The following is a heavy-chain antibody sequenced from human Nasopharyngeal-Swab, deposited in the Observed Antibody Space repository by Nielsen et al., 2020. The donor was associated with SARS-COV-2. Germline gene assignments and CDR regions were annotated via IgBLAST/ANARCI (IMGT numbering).Heavy chain of an antibody. CDR1: GGSFSGDY. J-gene: IGHJ4*02. V-gene: IGHV4-34*01. CDR3: ATDYGGGSL. D-gene: IGHD4-17*01. CDR2: INHSGST. Sequence: SETLSLTCAVYGGSFSGDYWSWIRQPPGKGLEWIGEINHSGSTNYNPSPKSRVTISIDISKKQFSLRLRSVTAADTAVYYCATDYGGGSLWGQGTLVTVSS.